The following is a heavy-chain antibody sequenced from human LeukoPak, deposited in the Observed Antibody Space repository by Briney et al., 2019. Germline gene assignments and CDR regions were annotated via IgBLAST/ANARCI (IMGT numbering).Heavy chain of an antibody. V-gene: IGHV4-34*01. Sequence: SETLSLTCAVYGGSFSGYYWTWIRQSPGKGLEWIGEVDHRGSTSYNASLKSRAIISEDTSKNQFSLKLTSVTAADTAVYYCARGRIAKIVVVHSFSYGMDVWGQGTTVTVSS. J-gene: IGHJ6*02. CDR2: VDHRGST. CDR1: GGSFSGYY. CDR3: ARGRIAKIVVVHSFSYGMDV. D-gene: IGHD3-22*01.